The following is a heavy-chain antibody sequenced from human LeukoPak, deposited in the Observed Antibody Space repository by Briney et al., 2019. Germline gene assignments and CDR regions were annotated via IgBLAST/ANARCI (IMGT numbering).Heavy chain of an antibody. CDR3: ARYCSGGSCHGGFDP. CDR2: IYYSGST. Sequence: PSETLSLTCTVSGGSISSYYWSWIRQPAGKGLEWIGYIYYSGSTYYNPSLKSRVTISVDTSKNQFSLKLSSVTAADTAVYYCARYCSGGSCHGGFDPWGQGTLVTVSS. CDR1: GGSISSYY. D-gene: IGHD2-15*01. J-gene: IGHJ5*02. V-gene: IGHV4-59*12.